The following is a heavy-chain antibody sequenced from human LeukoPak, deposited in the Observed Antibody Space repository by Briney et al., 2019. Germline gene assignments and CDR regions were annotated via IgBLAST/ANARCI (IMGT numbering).Heavy chain of an antibody. CDR1: GFTFTDFY. J-gene: IGHJ5*02. V-gene: IGHV1-69*05. CDR3: ARSSLWSGYGVPLHWFDP. D-gene: IGHD3-3*01. Sequence: ASVQVSCKTSGFTFTDFYIHWVRQAPGQGLEWMGGIIPIFGTANYAQKFQGRVTITTDESTSTAYMELSSLRSEDTAVYYCARSSLWSGYGVPLHWFDPWGQGTLVTVSS. CDR2: IIPIFGTA.